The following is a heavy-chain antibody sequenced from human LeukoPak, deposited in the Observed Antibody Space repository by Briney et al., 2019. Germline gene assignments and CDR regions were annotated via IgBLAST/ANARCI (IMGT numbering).Heavy chain of an antibody. D-gene: IGHD3-10*01. Sequence: KTSETLSLPCTVSGGSISSSTYYWGWIRQPPGKGLEWIGTIYYTGSTYYNPSLQSRVTISVDTSKNQFSLKLSSVTAADMAVYYCTRRLASGTYRPDYWGQGTLVTVSS. CDR3: TRRLASGTYRPDY. V-gene: IGHV4-39*01. CDR2: IYYTGST. J-gene: IGHJ4*02. CDR1: GGSISSSTYY.